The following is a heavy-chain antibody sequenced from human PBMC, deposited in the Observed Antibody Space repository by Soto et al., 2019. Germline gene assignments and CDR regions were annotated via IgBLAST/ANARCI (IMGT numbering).Heavy chain of an antibody. D-gene: IGHD5-12*01. CDR3: ARDHRAYSGYDGFDY. CDR1: GFTFSSYG. V-gene: IGHV3-33*01. J-gene: IGHJ4*02. CDR2: IWYDGSNK. Sequence: QVQLVESGGGVVQPGRSLRLSCAASGFTFSSYGMHWVRQAPGKGLEWVAVIWYDGSNKYYADSVKGRFTISRDNSKNTLYLQMNSLRAEDTAVYYCARDHRAYSGYDGFDYWGQGTLVTVSS.